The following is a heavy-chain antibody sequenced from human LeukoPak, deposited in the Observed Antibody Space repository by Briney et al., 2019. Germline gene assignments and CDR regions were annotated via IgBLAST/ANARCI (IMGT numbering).Heavy chain of an antibody. Sequence: SETLSLTCAVYGGSFSGYYWNWIRQPAGKGLEWIGLIYTSGSTYYNPSLKSRLTISLDTSKNQFSLKLGSVTAADTAVYYCAREFDLWGRGTLVTVSS. CDR2: IYTSGST. J-gene: IGHJ2*01. CDR3: AREFDL. CDR1: GGSFSGYY. V-gene: IGHV4-4*07.